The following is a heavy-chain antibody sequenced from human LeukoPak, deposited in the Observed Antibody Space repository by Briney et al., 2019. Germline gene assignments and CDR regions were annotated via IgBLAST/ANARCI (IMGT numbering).Heavy chain of an antibody. D-gene: IGHD6-19*01. Sequence: PGASVKFSCKASGYTFSSYDINWVRPATGQGLEWMGWMNPNSGNTGYAHKFQGRVTMTRNTSITTAYMELSSLRAEDTAVYYCAKVSRAQWLVLSIDYWGQGTLVTVSS. V-gene: IGHV1-8*01. J-gene: IGHJ4*02. CDR1: GYTFSSYD. CDR3: AKVSRAQWLVLSIDY. CDR2: MNPNSGNT.